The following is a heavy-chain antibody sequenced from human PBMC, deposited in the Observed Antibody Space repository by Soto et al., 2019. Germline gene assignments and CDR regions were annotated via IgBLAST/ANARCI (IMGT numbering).Heavy chain of an antibody. J-gene: IGHJ5*02. Sequence: PAGTLRLSCAVSGFTFGDSYMCWIRGAPGKGLEWLSYISPGSRYPAYADSATGRFTISRDNARRSLFLQMTSLPVEDTAMYYCVRGGGGGMFDPWGQGNMAT. CDR2: ISPGSRYP. CDR3: VRGGGGGMFDP. CDR1: GFTFGDSY. D-gene: IGHD2-15*01. V-gene: IGHV3-11*06.